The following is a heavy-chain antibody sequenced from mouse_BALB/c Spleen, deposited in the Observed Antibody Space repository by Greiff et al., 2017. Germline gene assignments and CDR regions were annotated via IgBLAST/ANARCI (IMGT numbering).Heavy chain of an antibody. Sequence: QVQLQQSGAELMKPGASVKISCKATGYTFSSYWIEWVKQRPGHGLEWIGEILPGSGSTNYNEKFKGKATFTADTSSNTAYMQLSSLTSEDSAVYYCARRYDGYYSAWFAYWGQGTLVTVSA. J-gene: IGHJ3*01. CDR3: ARRYDGYYSAWFAY. CDR1: GYTFSSYW. CDR2: ILPGSGST. V-gene: IGHV1-9*01. D-gene: IGHD2-3*01.